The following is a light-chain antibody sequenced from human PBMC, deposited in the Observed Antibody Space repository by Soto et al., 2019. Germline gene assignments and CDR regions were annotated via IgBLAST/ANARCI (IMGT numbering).Light chain of an antibody. CDR2: KSD. V-gene: IGLV1-47*01. CDR3: ATWDDGLSGVL. CDR1: DSNIGSNS. Sequence: QSVLTQPPSASGTPGQRVSTTCSGSDSNIGSNSVHWYQQVPGMAPKLLVYKSDQRPSGVPDRFSGSKSVTSASLAISGLRAEDEAEYYCATWDDGLSGVLFGGGTKVTVL. J-gene: IGLJ2*01.